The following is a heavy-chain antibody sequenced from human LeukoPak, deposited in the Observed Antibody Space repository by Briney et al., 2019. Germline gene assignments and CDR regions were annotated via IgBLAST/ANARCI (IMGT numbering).Heavy chain of an antibody. CDR1: GFTFSSYS. CDR2: ISSSSTI. J-gene: IGHJ4*02. CDR3: ARDRPYSDY. V-gene: IGHV3-48*01. Sequence: PGGSLRLSCAASGFTFSSYSMNWVRQAPGKGLEWVSYISSSSTIYYADSVKGRFTISRDNAKNSLYLQMNSLRAEDTAVYYCARDRPYSDYWGQGTLVTVSS. D-gene: IGHD2-15*01.